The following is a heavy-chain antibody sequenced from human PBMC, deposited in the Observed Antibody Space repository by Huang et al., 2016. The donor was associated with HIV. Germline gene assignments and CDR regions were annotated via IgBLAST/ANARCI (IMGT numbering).Heavy chain of an antibody. CDR1: GFTFNSYA. V-gene: IGHV3-23*01. CDR3: AKDSDYNWHHCDY. D-gene: IGHD1-1*01. CDR2: ISGRGLTT. Sequence: EVQLLESGGGLVQPGGSLRLSCAASGFTFNSYAMSWVRQAPGKGLEWVSTISGRGLTTYYADSVKGRFTISRDNSKNTLYLQINSLRAEDTAVYYCAKDSDYNWHHCDYWGQGNLVSVSS. J-gene: IGHJ4*02.